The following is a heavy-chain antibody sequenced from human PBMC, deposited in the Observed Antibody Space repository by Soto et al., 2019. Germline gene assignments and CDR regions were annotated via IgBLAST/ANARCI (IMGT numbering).Heavy chain of an antibody. CDR3: TGGVELED. J-gene: IGHJ6*03. D-gene: IGHD1-26*01. CDR2: IGDSGAST. Sequence: EVLLLESGGGLVQPGGSLRLSCEASGFSFSSFAMNWVRKAPGKGLEWVSDIGDSGASTYYSDSVKGRVTMCRDNSRTTPYLQQISQRAENTAVYYVTGGVELEDWGNGTKGTVSS. V-gene: IGHV3-23*01. CDR1: GFSFSSFA.